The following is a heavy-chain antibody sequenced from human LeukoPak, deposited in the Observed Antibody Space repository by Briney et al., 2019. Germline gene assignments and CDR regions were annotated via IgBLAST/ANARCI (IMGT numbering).Heavy chain of an antibody. CDR3: AKDRRGYSSGWSHFDY. CDR2: ISWNSGSI. CDR1: GFTFDDYA. J-gene: IGHJ4*02. V-gene: IGHV3-9*01. D-gene: IGHD6-19*01. Sequence: PGGSLRLSWAASGFTFDDYAMHWVRQAPGKGLEWVSGISWNSGSIGYADSVKGRFTISRDNAKNSLYLQMNSLRAGDTALYYCAKDRRGYSSGWSHFDYWGQGTLVTVSS.